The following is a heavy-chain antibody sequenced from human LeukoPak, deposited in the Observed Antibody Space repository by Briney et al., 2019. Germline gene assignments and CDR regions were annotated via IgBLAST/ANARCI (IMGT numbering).Heavy chain of an antibody. CDR1: GFTLNSYA. V-gene: IGHV3-23*01. CDR3: AKRVPYSSSSVYFDS. D-gene: IGHD6-6*01. Sequence: GGSLRLSCAASGFTLNSYAMSWVRQAPGKGLERVSAISDGGSDTYYADSVKGRFTISKDNSKNMLFLQMNSLMDDDTAVYYCAKRVPYSSSSVYFDSWGQGTLVTVSS. J-gene: IGHJ4*02. CDR2: ISDGGSDT.